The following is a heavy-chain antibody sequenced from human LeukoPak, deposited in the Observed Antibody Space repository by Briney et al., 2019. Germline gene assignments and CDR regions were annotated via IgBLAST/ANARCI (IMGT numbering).Heavy chain of an antibody. Sequence: GGSLRLSCAASGFTFSSYNMNWVRQAPGKGLEWVSSITSGSSYIYYADSVKGRFTISRDNAKNSLYLQMNSLRAEDTAVYYCARALPAGYYDSSGYIRWGQGTLVTVSS. V-gene: IGHV3-21*01. D-gene: IGHD3-22*01. J-gene: IGHJ4*02. CDR3: ARALPAGYYDSSGYIR. CDR2: ITSGSSYI. CDR1: GFTFSSYN.